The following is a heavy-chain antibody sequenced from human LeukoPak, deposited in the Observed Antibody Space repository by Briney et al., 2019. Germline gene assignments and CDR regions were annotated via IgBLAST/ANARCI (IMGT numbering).Heavy chain of an antibody. CDR1: GFAFSNYW. V-gene: IGHV3-7*01. Sequence: PGGSLRLFCAASGFAFSNYWMSWVRQAPGKALEWVANMNEDGSEKNYVDSVKGRFTISRDNAQDSLHLQINSLRDDDTAVYYCARDRGYSNIDYWGQGTLLTVSS. D-gene: IGHD4-11*01. CDR2: MNEDGSEK. CDR3: ARDRGYSNIDY. J-gene: IGHJ4*02.